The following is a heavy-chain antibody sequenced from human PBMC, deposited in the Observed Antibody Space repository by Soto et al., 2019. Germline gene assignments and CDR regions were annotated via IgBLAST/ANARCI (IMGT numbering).Heavy chain of an antibody. V-gene: IGHV2-5*02. J-gene: IGHJ4*02. CDR1: GFSLTTSGVG. D-gene: IGHD3-3*01. CDR3: AHRVLRAVFGLVTTTAIYFDF. Sequence: QITLKESGPTVVQPTETLTLTCTFSGFSLTTSGVGVGWVRQSPGKAPEWLALIYWDDDKRYTTSLKSRLTITKDTSKNPVVLTMANVDPADTATYYCAHRVLRAVFGLVTTTAIYFDFWGQGTPVVVSS. CDR2: IYWDDDK.